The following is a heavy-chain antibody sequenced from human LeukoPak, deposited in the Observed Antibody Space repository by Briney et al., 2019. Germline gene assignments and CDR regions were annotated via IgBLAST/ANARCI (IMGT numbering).Heavy chain of an antibody. V-gene: IGHV3-48*01. J-gene: IGHJ4*02. CDR3: ARDRGSSYTSYFPY. D-gene: IGHD2-2*02. CDR2: ISSSSSTI. CDR1: GFTFSSYS. Sequence: PGRSLRLSCAASGFTFSSYSMNWVRKAPGKGLEGVSYISSSSSTIYYADSVKGRFTISRDNAKNSLYLQMNSLRAEDTAVYYCARDRGSSYTSYFPYWGQGTLVTVSS.